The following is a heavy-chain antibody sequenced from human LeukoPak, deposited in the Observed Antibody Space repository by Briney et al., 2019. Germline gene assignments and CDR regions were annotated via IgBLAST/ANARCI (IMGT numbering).Heavy chain of an antibody. Sequence: GGSLRLSCAASGFTFSSYTMNWVRQAPGKGLEWVSYITSSSSPIYYADSVKGRFTVSRDNAKNSLYLQMNSLRDGDTAVYFCARGPDGNYAYFDYWGQGALVTVSS. CDR3: ARGPDGNYAYFDY. D-gene: IGHD4-11*01. J-gene: IGHJ4*02. V-gene: IGHV3-48*02. CDR2: ITSSSSPI. CDR1: GFTFSSYT.